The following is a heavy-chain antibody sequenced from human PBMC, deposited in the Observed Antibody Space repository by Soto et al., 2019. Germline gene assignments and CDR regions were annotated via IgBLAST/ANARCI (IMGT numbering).Heavy chain of an antibody. CDR1: GFPFTSYN. CDR3: ARRLAPTVSALGY. CDR2: ISEDGGTE. D-gene: IGHD4-4*01. J-gene: IGHJ4*02. Sequence: GGSLRLSCTASGFPFTSYNFHWVRQAPGKGLEWVAVISEDGGTEYFADAARGRFLISKDTSKNTVYLQMNSLRPEDTGTYFCARRLAPTVSALGYWGQGTLVTVSS. V-gene: IGHV3-30-3*01.